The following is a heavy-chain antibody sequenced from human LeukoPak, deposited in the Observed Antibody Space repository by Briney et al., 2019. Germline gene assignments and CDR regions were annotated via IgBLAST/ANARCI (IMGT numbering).Heavy chain of an antibody. CDR3: VSGGRYSSRWTGY. J-gene: IGHJ4*02. CDR1: GGSISSNRYY. D-gene: IGHD6-13*01. CDR2: IYSSGST. Sequence: PSETLSLTCTVSGGSISSNRYYWGWIRQPPGKGLEWIGSIYSSGSTYYNPSLKSRVTISVDTSKNQSSLKLSSVTAADTAVYYCVSGGRYSSRWTGYWGQGTLVTVSS. V-gene: IGHV4-39*01.